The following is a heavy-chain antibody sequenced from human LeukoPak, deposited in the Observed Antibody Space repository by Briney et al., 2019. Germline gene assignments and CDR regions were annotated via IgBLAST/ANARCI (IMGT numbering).Heavy chain of an antibody. CDR1: GYSFTDKY. D-gene: IGHD1-26*01. V-gene: IGHV1-2*02. CDR2: INPNSGGT. CDR3: ARDSRYSGSYWLDY. Sequence: ASVKVSCKASGYSFTDKYMHWVRQAPGQGLEWMGWINPNSGGTNYAQKFQGRVTMTRDTSISTAYMELSRLRSDDTAVYYCARDSRYSGSYWLDYWGQGTLVTVSS. J-gene: IGHJ4*02.